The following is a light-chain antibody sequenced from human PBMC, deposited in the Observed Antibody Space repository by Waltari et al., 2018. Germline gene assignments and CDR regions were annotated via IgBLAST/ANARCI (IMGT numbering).Light chain of an antibody. V-gene: IGLV2-14*03. Sequence: QSALTQPASVSGSPGQSITISCTGTTSDVGGYNYVSWSQQHPGKAPKLMIYDVSKRPSGVSDRFSGSKSGNTASLTISGLQTEDEADYYCSSYSRSSTFYVFGTGTKVTVL. J-gene: IGLJ1*01. CDR2: DVS. CDR1: TSDVGGYNY. CDR3: SSYSRSSTFYV.